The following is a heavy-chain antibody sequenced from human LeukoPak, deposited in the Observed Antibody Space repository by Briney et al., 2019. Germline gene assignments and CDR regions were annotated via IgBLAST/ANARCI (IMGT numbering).Heavy chain of an antibody. J-gene: IGHJ3*02. V-gene: IGHV5-51*01. CDR1: GYSFNTYW. CDR3: ARQDGSGSYYPNDAFDI. D-gene: IGHD3-10*01. Sequence: GESLKISCKGSGYSFNTYWIGWVRQMPGKGLEWMGIIYPGDSDTRYSPSFQGQVTISADKSISTAYLQWSSLKASDTAMYYCARQDGSGSYYPNDAFDIWGQGTMVTVSS. CDR2: IYPGDSDT.